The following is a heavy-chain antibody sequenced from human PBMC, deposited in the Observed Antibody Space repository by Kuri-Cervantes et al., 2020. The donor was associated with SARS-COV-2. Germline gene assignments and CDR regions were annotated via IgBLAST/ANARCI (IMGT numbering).Heavy chain of an antibody. CDR2: IIPIFGTA. J-gene: IGHJ6*03. Sequence: SVKVSCKAAGGTFSSYAISWVRQDPGQGLEWMGGIIPIFGTANYAQKFQGRVTITTDESTSTAYMELSSLGSEDTAVYYCARDRGQLGIGVYYYYYMDVWGKGTTVTVSS. D-gene: IGHD7-27*01. V-gene: IGHV1-69*05. CDR3: ARDRGQLGIGVYYYYYMDV. CDR1: GGTFSSYA.